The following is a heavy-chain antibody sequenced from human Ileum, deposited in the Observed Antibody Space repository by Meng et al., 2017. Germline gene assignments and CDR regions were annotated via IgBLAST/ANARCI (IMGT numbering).Heavy chain of an antibody. J-gene: IGHJ6*02. Sequence: GGPLRLPCEASRFTFSDYEMNWVRQAPGKGLEWVSYIDDGGSGRYYADAVRGRFTVARDNAKNSLFLEMTSLRVEDTAFYYCAREWGSEVAMDVWGQGTTVTVSS. D-gene: IGHD3-16*01. CDR1: RFTFSDYE. CDR3: AREWGSEVAMDV. CDR2: IDDGGSGR. V-gene: IGHV3-48*03.